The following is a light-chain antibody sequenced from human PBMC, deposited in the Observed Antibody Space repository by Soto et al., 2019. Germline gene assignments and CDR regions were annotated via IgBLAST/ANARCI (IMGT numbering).Light chain of an antibody. CDR2: GVS. Sequence: QSALTQPASVSGSPGQSITISCTGTSSDIGDNDYVSWYQQHPDKAPKLMIYGVSNRPSGASNRFSGSTSGNTASLTISGLQAEDEADYYCTSYTTSNTLYLFGTGTKVTVL. V-gene: IGLV2-14*01. CDR1: SSDIGDNDY. J-gene: IGLJ1*01. CDR3: TSYTTSNTLYL.